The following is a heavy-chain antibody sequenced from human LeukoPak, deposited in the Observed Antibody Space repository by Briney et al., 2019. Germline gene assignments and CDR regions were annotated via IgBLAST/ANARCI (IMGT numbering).Heavy chain of an antibody. CDR1: GYTLTELS. CDR3: ASRYNWNYNGAFDI. V-gene: IGHV1-2*02. J-gene: IGHJ3*02. D-gene: IGHD1-7*01. CDR2: INPNSGGT. Sequence: GASVKVSCKVSGYTLTELSMHWVRQAPGQGLEWMGWINPNSGGTNYAQKFQGRVTMTRDTSISTAYMELSRLRSDDTAVYYCASRYNWNYNGAFDIWGQGTMVTVSS.